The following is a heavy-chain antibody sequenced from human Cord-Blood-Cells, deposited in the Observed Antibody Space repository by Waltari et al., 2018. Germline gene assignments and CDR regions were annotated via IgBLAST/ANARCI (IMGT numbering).Heavy chain of an antibody. D-gene: IGHD4-17*01. J-gene: IGHJ4*02. V-gene: IGHV4-30-2*01. Sequence: QLQLQESGSGLVKPSQTLSLTCAVPGGSISSGGYSWSWIRQPPGKGLEWIGYIYHSGSTYYNPALKSRVTISVDRSKNQFSLKLSSVTAADTAVYYCARAYGFLYYFDYWGQGTLVTVSS. CDR3: ARAYGFLYYFDY. CDR2: IYHSGST. CDR1: GGSISSGGYS.